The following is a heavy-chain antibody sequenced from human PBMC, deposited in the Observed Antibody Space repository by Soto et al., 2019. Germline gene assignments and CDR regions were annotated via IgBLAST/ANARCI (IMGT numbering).Heavy chain of an antibody. J-gene: IGHJ3*02. CDR3: ATSNSGYVDIVATITDAFDI. CDR2: INPSGRST. D-gene: IGHD5-12*01. Sequence: AASVKVSCKASGYTFTTYYMHWVRQAPGQGLEWMGVINPSGRSTTYAQKFQGRVTVTRDTSTSTVYMELSSLRSEDVAVYYCATSNSGYVDIVATITDAFDIWGQGTMVTVSS. CDR1: GYTFTTYY. V-gene: IGHV1-46*01.